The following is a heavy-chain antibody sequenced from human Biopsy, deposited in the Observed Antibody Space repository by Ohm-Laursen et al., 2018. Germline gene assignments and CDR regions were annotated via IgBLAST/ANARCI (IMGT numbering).Heavy chain of an antibody. CDR3: ARVGAGAPSIDYFDY. CDR1: GDSVSSGSFY. V-gene: IGHV4-61*01. CDR2: IYYSGST. J-gene: IGHJ4*02. D-gene: IGHD1-26*01. Sequence: GTLSLTCPVSGDSVSSGSFYWTWIRQPPGKGLEWIGYIYYSGSTNYNPSLRSRVTISVDRSKNQFSLELSSVTAADTAVYYCARVGAGAPSIDYFDYWGQGALVTVSS.